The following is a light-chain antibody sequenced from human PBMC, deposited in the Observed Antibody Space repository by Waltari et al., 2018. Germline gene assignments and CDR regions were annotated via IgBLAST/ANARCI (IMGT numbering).Light chain of an antibody. V-gene: IGKV1-6*02. CDR1: QGIRSD. Sequence: AIQMTQSPSSLSASVGDRVTITCRASQGIRSDLGWYQQKPGKAPKLLIYAASTLQSGVPSRLSGSGSGTDFTLPISSLQPADFATYYCLQNDNYPRTFGQGTKVAIK. J-gene: IGKJ1*01. CDR2: AAS. CDR3: LQNDNYPRT.